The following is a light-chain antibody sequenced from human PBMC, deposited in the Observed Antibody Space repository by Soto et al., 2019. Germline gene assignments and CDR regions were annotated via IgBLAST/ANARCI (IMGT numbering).Light chain of an antibody. CDR2: GAS. Sequence: EIVMTQSPATLSVSPGERATLSCRASQSVSSNLAWYQQKPGQAPRLLIYGASTRATGIPVRFSGSGSGTEFTLTISSLQSEDFAVYYCQQYNNWHITFGQGTRLEIK. V-gene: IGKV3-15*01. J-gene: IGKJ5*01. CDR1: QSVSSN. CDR3: QQYNNWHIT.